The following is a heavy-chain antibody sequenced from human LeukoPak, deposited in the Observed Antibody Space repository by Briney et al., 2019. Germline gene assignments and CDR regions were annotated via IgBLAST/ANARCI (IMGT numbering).Heavy chain of an antibody. Sequence: PGGSLRLYCAASGFTFSNYGVMWVRQAPGQGLEWVSAITSGGSPRYADYVKGRFTISRDNSKNTLYLQMNSLKTEDTAQYFCARDPNGDYIGAFAFWGQGTGVTVSS. V-gene: IGHV3-23*01. CDR1: GFTFSNYG. D-gene: IGHD4-17*01. CDR2: ITSGGSP. CDR3: ARDPNGDYIGAFAF. J-gene: IGHJ3*01.